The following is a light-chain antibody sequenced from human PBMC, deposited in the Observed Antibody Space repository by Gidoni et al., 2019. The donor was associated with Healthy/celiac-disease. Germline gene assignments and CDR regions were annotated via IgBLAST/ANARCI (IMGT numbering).Light chain of an antibody. J-gene: IGKJ4*01. V-gene: IGKV3-11*01. CDR3: HQRSHWPLT. Sequence: HTPTLHIYDAADRATCIPARFSGSGSGTDFTLTISSLEPVDFAVYYCHQRSHWPLTFGEGTKVEIK. CDR2: DAA.